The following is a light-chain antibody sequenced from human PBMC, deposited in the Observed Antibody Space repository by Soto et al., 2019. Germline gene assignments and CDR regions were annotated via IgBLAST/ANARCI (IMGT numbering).Light chain of an antibody. CDR3: MQALQTPLT. CDR2: LAF. CDR1: QSLLQGDGYTY. V-gene: IGKV2-28*01. J-gene: IGKJ1*01. Sequence: EIVMTQSPLSLPVSPGEPASISCRSSQSLLQGDGYTYLDWYLQKPGQSPQLLLYLAFNRASGVPDRFSGSGSGTDCTLKISRVEAEDVGVYYCMQALQTPLTFGQGTKVVIK.